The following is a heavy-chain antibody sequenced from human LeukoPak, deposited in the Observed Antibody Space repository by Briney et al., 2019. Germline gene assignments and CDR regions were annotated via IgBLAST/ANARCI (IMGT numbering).Heavy chain of an antibody. CDR3: ARGIVVANFDY. V-gene: IGHV1-46*01. J-gene: IGHJ4*02. D-gene: IGHD6-19*01. CDR1: GYTFTSYY. Sequence: ASVKVSCKASGYTFTSYYMHWVRQAPGQGLEWTGIINPSGGSTSYAQKFQGRVTMTRDTSTSTVYMELSSLRSEDTAVYFCARGIVVANFDYWGQGTLVTVSS. CDR2: INPSGGST.